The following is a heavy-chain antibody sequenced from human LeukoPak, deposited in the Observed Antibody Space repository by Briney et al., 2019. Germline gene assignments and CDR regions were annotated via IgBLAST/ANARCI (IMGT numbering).Heavy chain of an antibody. CDR3: AKSPSYSYGRGNMAFDY. Sequence: GGSLRLSCAASGFTVSSNYMSWVRQAPGKGLEWVSVIYSGGSTYYADSVKGRFTISRDNSKNTLYLQMNSLRAEDTAVYYCAKSPSYSYGRGNMAFDYWGQGTLVTVSS. V-gene: IGHV3-53*01. CDR1: GFTVSSNY. D-gene: IGHD5-18*01. J-gene: IGHJ4*02. CDR2: IYSGGST.